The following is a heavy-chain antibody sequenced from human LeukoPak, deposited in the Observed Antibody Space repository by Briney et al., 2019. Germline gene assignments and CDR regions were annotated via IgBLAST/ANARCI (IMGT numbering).Heavy chain of an antibody. Sequence: ASVKVSCKASGYTFTSYGVSWVRQAPGQGLEWMGWMNPNSGNTGYAQKFQGRVTITRNRSISTAYMELSSLRSEDTAVYYCARGYSGYEANFDYWGQGTLVTVSP. V-gene: IGHV1-8*03. CDR2: MNPNSGNT. CDR1: GYTFTSYG. J-gene: IGHJ4*02. D-gene: IGHD5-12*01. CDR3: ARGYSGYEANFDY.